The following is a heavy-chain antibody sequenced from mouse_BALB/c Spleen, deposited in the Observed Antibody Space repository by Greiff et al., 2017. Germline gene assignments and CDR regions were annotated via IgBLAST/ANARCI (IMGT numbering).Heavy chain of an antibody. CDR3: VRDAAYGNYFDY. CDR2: IWTGGGT. CDR1: GFSLTSYD. D-gene: IGHD2-10*02. Sequence: VHLVESGPGLVAPSQSLSITCTVSGFSLTSYDISWIRQPPGKGLEWLGVIWTGGGTNYNSAFMSRLSISKDNSKSQVFLKMNSLQTDDTAIYYCVRDAAYGNYFDYWGQGTTLTVSS. V-gene: IGHV2-9-2*01. J-gene: IGHJ2*01.